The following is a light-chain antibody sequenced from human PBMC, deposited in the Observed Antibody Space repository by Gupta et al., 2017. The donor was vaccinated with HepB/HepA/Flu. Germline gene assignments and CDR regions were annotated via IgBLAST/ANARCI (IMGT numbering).Light chain of an antibody. CDR2: GAS. Sequence: EIVLTQSPGTLSLSPGERATLSCRASQSVSSSYLAWYQQKPGQAPRLLIYGASSRATGIPDRFSGSGSGTDFTLTSSRLEPEDFAGYYGQQYRTFGHGTKVDIK. CDR3: QQYRT. J-gene: IGKJ3*01. V-gene: IGKV3-20*01. CDR1: QSVSSSY.